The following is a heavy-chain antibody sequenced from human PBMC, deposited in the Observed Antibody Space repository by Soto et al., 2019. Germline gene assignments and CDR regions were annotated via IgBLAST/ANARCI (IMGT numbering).Heavy chain of an antibody. V-gene: IGHV4-39*01. Sequence: PSETLSLTCAVSGGSISTFSYYWAWIRQPPGQGLEWIGNIYYSTSTYYNPSLQSRVNISVDTSKNLFSLTLNSVTAADTAVYHCARRGLVNEACDIWGQGTVVTVS. D-gene: IGHD2-8*02. CDR1: GGSISTFSYY. J-gene: IGHJ3*02. CDR2: IYYSTST. CDR3: ARRGLVNEACDI.